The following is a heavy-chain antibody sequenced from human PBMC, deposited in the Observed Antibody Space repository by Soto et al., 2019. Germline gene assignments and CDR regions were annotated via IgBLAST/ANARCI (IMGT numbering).Heavy chain of an antibody. Sequence: RAASDTFTGYTVTWVVQAPGQGLEWVGRVIPILGASNFAQKFQGRVTISADKSADTAYMVLTGLTSEDTAVYYCARSRGSYYTDFDSWGQGTLVSVSS. J-gene: IGHJ4*02. D-gene: IGHD3-10*01. CDR3: ARSRGSYYTDFDS. CDR1: SDTFTGYT. CDR2: VIPILGAS. V-gene: IGHV1-69*08.